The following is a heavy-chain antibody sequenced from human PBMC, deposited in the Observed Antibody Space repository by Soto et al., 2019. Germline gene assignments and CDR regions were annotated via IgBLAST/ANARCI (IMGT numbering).Heavy chain of an antibody. D-gene: IGHD1-1*01. CDR3: ATLASVQLERYDY. CDR2: INSDGSST. Sequence: GGSLRLSCAASGFTFSSYWMHWVRQAPGKGLVWVSRINSDGSSTSYADSVKGRFTISRDNAKNTLYLQMSSLRAEDTAVYYCATLASVQLERYDYWGQGTLVTVSS. J-gene: IGHJ4*02. CDR1: GFTFSSYW. V-gene: IGHV3-74*01.